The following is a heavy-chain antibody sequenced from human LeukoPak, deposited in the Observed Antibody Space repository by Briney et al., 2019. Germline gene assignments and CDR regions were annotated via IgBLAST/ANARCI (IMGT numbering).Heavy chain of an antibody. D-gene: IGHD4-17*01. CDR3: ARGGRRDFGDYERGSFDY. CDR2: IYYSGST. J-gene: IGHJ4*02. Sequence: PSETLSLTCTVSGGSISSYYWSWIRQPPGKGLEWIGYIYYSGSTNYNPSLKSRVTISVDTSKNQFSLKLSSVTAADTAVYYCARGGRRDFGDYERGSFDYWGQGTLVTVSS. V-gene: IGHV4-59*01. CDR1: GGSISSYY.